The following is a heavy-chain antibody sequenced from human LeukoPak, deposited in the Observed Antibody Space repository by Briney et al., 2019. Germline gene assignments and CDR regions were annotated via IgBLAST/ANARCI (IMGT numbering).Heavy chain of an antibody. CDR1: GGSLSSGGYS. Sequence: TLSLTCPVSGGSLSSGGYSWNWIRQPPGKGLEWIGYIYHSGSTYYNPSLKSRVTISVDRSKNQFSLKLTSVTAADTAAYYCARGEVTTSLSFDYWGQGTLVTVSS. CDR2: IYHSGST. D-gene: IGHD4-17*01. J-gene: IGHJ4*02. CDR3: ARGEVTTSLSFDY. V-gene: IGHV4-30-2*01.